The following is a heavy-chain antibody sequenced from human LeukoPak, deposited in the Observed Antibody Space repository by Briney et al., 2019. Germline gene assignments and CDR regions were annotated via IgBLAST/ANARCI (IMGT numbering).Heavy chain of an antibody. CDR2: IWYDGSNR. Sequence: PGGSLRLSCAASGFTFSSYGMHWVRQAPGKGLEWVAVIWYDGSNRYYADSVKGRFTLSRDNSKNTLYLQMNSLRAEDTAVYYCAKDRWRYCTNGVCRLVDYWGQGTLVTVSS. CDR1: GFTFSSYG. V-gene: IGHV3-33*06. J-gene: IGHJ4*02. CDR3: AKDRWRYCTNGVCRLVDY. D-gene: IGHD2-8*01.